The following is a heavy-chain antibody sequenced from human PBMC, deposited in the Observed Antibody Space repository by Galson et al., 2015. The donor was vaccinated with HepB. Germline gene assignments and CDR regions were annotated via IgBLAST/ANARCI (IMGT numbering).Heavy chain of an antibody. Sequence: SLRLSCAASGFTFSSYWMSWVRQAPGKGLEWVANIKQDGSEKYYVDSVKGRFTISRDNAKNSLYLQMNSLRAEDTAVYYCARRYSSGWYFYDAEYFQHWGQGTLVTVSS. CDR2: IKQDGSEK. D-gene: IGHD6-19*01. CDR3: ARRYSSGWYFYDAEYFQH. CDR1: GFTFSSYW. V-gene: IGHV3-7*01. J-gene: IGHJ1*01.